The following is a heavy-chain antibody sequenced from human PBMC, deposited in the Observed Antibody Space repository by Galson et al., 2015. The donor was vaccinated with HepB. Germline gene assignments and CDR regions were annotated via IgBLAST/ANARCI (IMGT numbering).Heavy chain of an antibody. V-gene: IGHV3-30*04. D-gene: IGHD6-13*01. Sequence: SLRLSCAASGFTFSSYAMHWVRQAPGKGLEWVAVISYDGSNKYYADSVKGRFTISRDNSKNTLYLQMNSLRAEDTAVYYCARDPVYSSSWYYFDYWGQGTLVTVSS. CDR3: ARDPVYSSSWYYFDY. J-gene: IGHJ4*02. CDR2: ISYDGSNK. CDR1: GFTFSSYA.